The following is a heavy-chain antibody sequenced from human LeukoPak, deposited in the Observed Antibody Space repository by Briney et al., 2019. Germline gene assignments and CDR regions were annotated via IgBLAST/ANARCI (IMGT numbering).Heavy chain of an antibody. CDR2: ISSSSSTM. CDR1: GLTFSSYS. CDR3: ARDSGSIPRSAFDI. D-gene: IGHD1-26*01. V-gene: IGHV3-48*01. J-gene: IGHJ3*02. Sequence: GGSLRLSCAASGLTFSSYSMNWVRQAPGKGLEWVSYISSSSSTMYYADSVKGRFTISRDNAKNSLYLQMNSLRAEDTAVYYCARDSGSIPRSAFDIWGQGTMVTVSS.